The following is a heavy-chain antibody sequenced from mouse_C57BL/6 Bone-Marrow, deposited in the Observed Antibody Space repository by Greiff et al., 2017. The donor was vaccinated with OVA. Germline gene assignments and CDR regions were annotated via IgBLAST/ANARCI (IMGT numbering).Heavy chain of an antibody. CDR3: ARLDYDYDYWYFDV. D-gene: IGHD2-4*01. CDR2: INPNNGGT. J-gene: IGHJ1*03. Sequence: VQLQQSGPELVKPGASVKIPCKASGYTFTDYNMDWVKQSHGKSLEWIGDINPNNGGTIYNQKFKGKATLTVDKSSSTAYMELRSLTSEDTAVYYCARLDYDYDYWYFDVWGTGTTVTVSS. CDR1: GYTFTDYN. V-gene: IGHV1-18*01.